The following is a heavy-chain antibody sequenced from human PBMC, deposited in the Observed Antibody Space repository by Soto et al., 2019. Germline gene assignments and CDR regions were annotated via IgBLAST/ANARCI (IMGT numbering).Heavy chain of an antibody. Sequence: AWGSLRLSCAASGFTFRSYAMSWFRQAPGQGLEWVSAISGSGGSTYYADSVKGRFTISRDNSKNKLYLQMNSLRAEDTAVYYCANCQSGWFDPWGQGTLVTVSS. J-gene: IGHJ5*02. D-gene: IGHD3-10*01. V-gene: IGHV3-23*01. CDR1: GFTFRSYA. CDR2: ISGSGGST. CDR3: ANCQSGWFDP.